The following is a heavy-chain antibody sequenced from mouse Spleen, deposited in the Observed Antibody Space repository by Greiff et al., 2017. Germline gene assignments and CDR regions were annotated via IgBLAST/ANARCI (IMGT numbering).Heavy chain of an antibody. CDR2: ISSGGGNT. CDR3: ARHRNGNYGGAMDY. J-gene: IGHJ4*01. D-gene: IGHD2-1*01. CDR1: GFTFSSYA. Sequence: EVNVVESGGGLVKRGGSLKLSCAASGFTFSSYAMSWVRQTPEKKLEWVATISSGGGNTYYPDSVKGRFTISRDNAKNTLYLQMSSLKSEDTAMYYCARHRNGNYGGAMDYWGQGTSVTVSS. V-gene: IGHV5-9*04.